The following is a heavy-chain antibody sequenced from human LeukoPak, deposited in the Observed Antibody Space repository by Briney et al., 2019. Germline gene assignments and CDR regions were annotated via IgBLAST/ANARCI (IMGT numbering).Heavy chain of an antibody. CDR1: GGSISSGSYY. J-gene: IGHJ4*02. Sequence: SETLSLTCTVSGGSISSGSYYWSWIRQPAGKGLEWIGRIYTSGSTNYNPSLKSRVTISVDSSKNQFSLKLSSVTAADTAVYYCARGDDAVFGMGFDYWGQGTLVTVSS. CDR2: IYTSGST. V-gene: IGHV4-61*02. D-gene: IGHD1-14*01. CDR3: ARGDDAVFGMGFDY.